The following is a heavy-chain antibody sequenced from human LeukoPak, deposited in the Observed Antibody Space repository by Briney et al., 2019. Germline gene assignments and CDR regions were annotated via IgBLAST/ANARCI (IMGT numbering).Heavy chain of an antibody. D-gene: IGHD3-10*01. J-gene: IGHJ5*02. V-gene: IGHV4-30-2*01. Sequence: LRLSCAASGFTVSSNYMSWIRQPPGKGLEWIGYIYHSGSTYYNPSLKSRVTISVDRSKNQFSLKLSSVTAADTAVYYCARGPGRFEGTWFDPWGQGTLVTVSS. CDR2: IYHSGST. CDR1: GFTVSSNY. CDR3: ARGPGRFEGTWFDP.